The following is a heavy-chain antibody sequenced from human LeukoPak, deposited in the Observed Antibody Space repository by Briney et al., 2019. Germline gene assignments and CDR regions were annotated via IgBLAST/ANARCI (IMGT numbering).Heavy chain of an antibody. CDR2: IYTSGST. J-gene: IGHJ4*02. V-gene: IGHV4-4*07. Sequence: SETLSLTRTVSGGSISSYYWSWIRQPAGKGLEWIGRIYTSGSTNYNPSLKSRVTMSVDTSKNQFSLKLSSVTAADTAVYYCARDSPVRGVIIYWGQGTLVTVSS. CDR1: GGSISSYY. D-gene: IGHD3-10*01. CDR3: ARDSPVRGVIIY.